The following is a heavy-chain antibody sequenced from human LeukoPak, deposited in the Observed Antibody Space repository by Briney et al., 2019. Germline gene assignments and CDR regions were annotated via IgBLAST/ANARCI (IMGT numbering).Heavy chain of an antibody. Sequence: SVKVSCKASGGTFSSYTISWVRQAPGQGLEWMGGIIPIFGTANYAQKFQGRVTITAEESTSTAYMELSSLRSEDTAVYYCARGAEWLVPAAVDYWGQGTLVTVYS. CDR1: GGTFSSYT. CDR2: IIPIFGTA. D-gene: IGHD2-2*01. V-gene: IGHV1-69*01. CDR3: ARGAEWLVPAAVDY. J-gene: IGHJ4*02.